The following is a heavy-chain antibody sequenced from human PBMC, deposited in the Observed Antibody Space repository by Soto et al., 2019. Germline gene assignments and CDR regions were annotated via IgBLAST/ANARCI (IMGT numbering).Heavy chain of an antibody. CDR1: GDSISNLDYF. CDR2: IYKSATT. D-gene: IGHD7-27*01. J-gene: IGHJ5*01. V-gene: IGHV4-30-4*01. CDR3: ARGRYCLTGRCFPNWFDS. Sequence: TLSLTCSVSGDSISNLDYFWAWIRQPPGQALEYIGYIYKSATTYYNPSFESRVAISVDTSKSQFSLNVTSVTTADTAVYFCARGRYCLTGRCFPNWFDSWGQGALVTVSS.